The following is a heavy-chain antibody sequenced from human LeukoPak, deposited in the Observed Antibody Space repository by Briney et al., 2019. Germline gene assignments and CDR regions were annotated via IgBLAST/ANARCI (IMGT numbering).Heavy chain of an antibody. V-gene: IGHV3-43*02. CDR1: GFTFDDYA. D-gene: IGHD3-10*01. CDR2: ISGDGGST. Sequence: GRSLRLSCAASGFTFDDYAMHWVRQAPGKGLEWVSLISGDGGSTYYADSVKGRFTISRDNSKNSLYLQMNSLRTEDTALYYCAKSYGSGSYPVNWGQGTLVTVSS. CDR3: AKSYGSGSYPVN. J-gene: IGHJ4*02.